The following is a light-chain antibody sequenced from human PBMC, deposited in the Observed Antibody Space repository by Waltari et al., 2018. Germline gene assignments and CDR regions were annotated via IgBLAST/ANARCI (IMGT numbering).Light chain of an antibody. CDR3: QKADSFPPYT. CDR1: QDINNW. Sequence: DIQMTQSPSSVSASVGDTVTITCRASQDINNWLAWFQQKPGKTPKRLISAASSLRSGVPSRFSGSGFGTDFTLTISNLQPEDFTIYYCQKADSFPPYTFGQGTKVEIQ. J-gene: IGKJ2*01. V-gene: IGKV1-12*01. CDR2: AAS.